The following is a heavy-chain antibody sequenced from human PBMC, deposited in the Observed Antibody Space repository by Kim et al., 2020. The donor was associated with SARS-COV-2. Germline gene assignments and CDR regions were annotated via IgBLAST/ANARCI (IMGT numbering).Heavy chain of an antibody. V-gene: IGHV3-30-3*01. J-gene: IGHJ4*02. CDR1: GFTFSSYA. CDR3: ARDLFKVEGGFDY. CDR2: ISYDGSNK. Sequence: GGSLRLSCAASGFTFSSYAMHWVRQAPGKGLEWVAVISYDGSNKYYADSVKGRFTISRDNSKNTLYLQMNSLRAEDTAVYYCARDLFKVEGGFDYWGQGTLVTVSS. D-gene: IGHD2-15*01.